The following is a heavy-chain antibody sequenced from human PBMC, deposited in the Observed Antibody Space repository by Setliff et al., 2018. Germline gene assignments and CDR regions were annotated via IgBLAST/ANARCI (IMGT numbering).Heavy chain of an antibody. CDR3: TRSDGILYSYSSSWLNGDAFDI. CDR2: ISGSGGST. D-gene: IGHD6-13*01. J-gene: IGHJ3*02. Sequence: ETLSLSCVASGFTFSNYAMAWVRQAPGKGLEWVSAISGSGGSTYYADSVKGRFTISRDNSKNTLYLQMNSLKTEDTAVYYCTRSDGILYSYSSSWLNGDAFDIWGQGTMVTVSS. V-gene: IGHV3-23*01. CDR1: GFTFSNYA.